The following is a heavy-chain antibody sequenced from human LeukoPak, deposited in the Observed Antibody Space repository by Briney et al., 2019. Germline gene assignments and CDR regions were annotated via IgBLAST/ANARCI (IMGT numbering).Heavy chain of an antibody. D-gene: IGHD2-2*01. Sequence: SETLSLTCTVSGGSISSGGYYWSWIRQPPGKGLEWIGYIYHSGSTYYNPSLKSRVTISVDRSKNQFSLKLSSVTAADTAVYYCAREGVADCSSTSCYEGHYYYYYMDVWGKGTTVTVSS. CDR2: IYHSGST. J-gene: IGHJ6*03. V-gene: IGHV4-30-2*01. CDR3: AREGVADCSSTSCYEGHYYYYYMDV. CDR1: GGSISSGGYY.